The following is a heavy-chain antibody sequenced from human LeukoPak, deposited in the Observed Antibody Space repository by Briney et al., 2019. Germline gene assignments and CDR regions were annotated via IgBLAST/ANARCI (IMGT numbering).Heavy chain of an antibody. D-gene: IGHD6-19*01. J-gene: IGHJ4*02. CDR2: MNPNSGNT. CDR1: GYTFTSYD. CDR3: ARKAVSGSGWYPFDL. V-gene: IGHV1-8*01. Sequence: ALVTVSCTASGYTFTSYDINWVRQATGQGLEWMGWMNPNSGNTGYAQKFQGRVTLTRNTSISTAYMDLSSLRPEDTAVYYCARKAVSGSGWYPFDLWGQGSLATVSS.